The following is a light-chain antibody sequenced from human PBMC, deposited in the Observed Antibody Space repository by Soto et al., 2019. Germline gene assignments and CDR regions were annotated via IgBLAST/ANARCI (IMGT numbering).Light chain of an antibody. CDR1: QDISDY. CDR2: DAS. V-gene: IGKV1-33*01. CDR3: QQYDNLPPLT. J-gene: IGKJ4*01. Sequence: DIQKTQSPSSLSASVGDRVTITCQASQDISDYLNWYQQKPGKAPKLLIYDASNLETGVPARFSGSGSGTDFTFTISSLQPVDIATYYCQQYDNLPPLTFGGETKVEIK.